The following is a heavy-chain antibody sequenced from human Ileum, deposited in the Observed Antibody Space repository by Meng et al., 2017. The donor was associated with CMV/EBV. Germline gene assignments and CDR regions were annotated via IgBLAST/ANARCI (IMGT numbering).Heavy chain of an antibody. J-gene: IGHJ5*02. CDR1: GYTFTSHY. CDR2: INPSGVIT. CDR3: ARDVSDSGSSWWLDT. Sequence: QVERVQSGAEVKKHGASVKISCKPSGYTFTSHYIHWVRQAPGQGLEWMGLINPSGVITTYAQKFQYRVTMTSDTSTSTFYMDLISLRSEDTAVYYCARDVSDSGSSWWLDTWGRGTLVTVSS. D-gene: IGHD6-6*01. V-gene: IGHV1-46*01.